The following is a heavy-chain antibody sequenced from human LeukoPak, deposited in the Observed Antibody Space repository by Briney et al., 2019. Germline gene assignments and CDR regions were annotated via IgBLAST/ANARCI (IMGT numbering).Heavy chain of an antibody. V-gene: IGHV4-59*01. CDR1: GGSISSYY. D-gene: IGHD1-26*01. CDR2: IYYSGST. Sequence: PSETLSLTCAVSGGSISSYYWSWIRQPPGKGLEWIGYIYYSGSTNYNPSLKSRVTISVDTSKNQFSLKLSSVTAADTAVYYCARGKGGGSYSDIDYWGQGTLVTVSS. CDR3: ARGKGGGSYSDIDY. J-gene: IGHJ4*02.